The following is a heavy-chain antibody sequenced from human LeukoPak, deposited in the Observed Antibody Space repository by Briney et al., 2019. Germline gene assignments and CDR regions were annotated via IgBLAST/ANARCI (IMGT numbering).Heavy chain of an antibody. J-gene: IGHJ4*02. D-gene: IGHD2-2*01. CDR3: AIADRTSWFNY. Sequence: GGSLSLSCEASRFTFNDYYMVRVRKAPGKGLERISYIINRGNYANYPDSVKGRFTISRDNTKNSLSLQMNSLRPDDTAVYYCAIADRTSWFNYWGQGILVTVSS. V-gene: IGHV3-11*05. CDR1: RFTFNDYY. CDR2: IINRGNYA.